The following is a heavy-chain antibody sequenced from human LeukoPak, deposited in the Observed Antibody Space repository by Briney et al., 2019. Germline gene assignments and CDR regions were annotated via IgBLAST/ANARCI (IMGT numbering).Heavy chain of an antibody. Sequence: GASVKVSCKASGXXXXGYYMHWVRQAPXXXXXXXGXISPNSGGTNYAQKFQGRVTMTRDTSISTAYMELSRLRSDDTAVYYCARASSGRELYSPSDYWGQGTLVTVSS. CDR2: ISPNSGGT. J-gene: IGHJ4*02. D-gene: IGHD1-26*01. V-gene: IGHV1-2*02. CDR3: ARASSGRELYSPSDY. CDR1: GXXXXGYY.